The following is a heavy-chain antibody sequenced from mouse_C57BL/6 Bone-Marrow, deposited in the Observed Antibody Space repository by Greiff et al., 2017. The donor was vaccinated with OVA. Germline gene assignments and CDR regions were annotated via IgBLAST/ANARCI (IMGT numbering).Heavy chain of an antibody. CDR3: ARSSLITTVVAHYFDY. Sequence: EVQLVESGGGLVQPGGSLSLSCAASGFTFTDYYMSWVRQPPGKALEWLGFIRNKANGYTTEYSASVKGRFTISRDNSQSILYLQMNALIAEDSATYYCARSSLITTVVAHYFDYWGQGTTLTVSS. V-gene: IGHV7-3*01. D-gene: IGHD1-1*01. J-gene: IGHJ2*01. CDR2: IRNKANGYTT. CDR1: GFTFTDYY.